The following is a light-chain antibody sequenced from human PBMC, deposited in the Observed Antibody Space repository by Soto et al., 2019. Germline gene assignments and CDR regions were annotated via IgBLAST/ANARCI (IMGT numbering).Light chain of an antibody. CDR3: QQRYYWPLA. CDR2: DAS. J-gene: IGKJ4*01. CDR1: QSVSSY. Sequence: EVVLTQSPATLSLSPGERATLSCRASQSVSSYLAWYQHKPGQAPRLLISDASNRAPGIPARFSGSGSGTVFTLTISSLEPEDFAVYYCQQRYYWPLAFGGGTKVAIK. V-gene: IGKV3-11*01.